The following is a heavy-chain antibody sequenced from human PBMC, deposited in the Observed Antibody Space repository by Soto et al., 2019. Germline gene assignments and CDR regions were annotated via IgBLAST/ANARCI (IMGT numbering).Heavy chain of an antibody. D-gene: IGHD3-9*01. CDR3: ARAGVDSFFDY. CDR1: GGSISSYY. CDR2: IYYSGST. V-gene: IGHV4-59*01. Sequence: QVQLQESGPGLVKPSETLSLTCTVSGGSISSYYWSWIRQPPGKGLEWIGYIYYSGSTNYNPSLKIRVTISVDTSKNQFSLKLSSVTAADTAVYYCARAGVDSFFDYWGQGSLVTVSS. J-gene: IGHJ4*02.